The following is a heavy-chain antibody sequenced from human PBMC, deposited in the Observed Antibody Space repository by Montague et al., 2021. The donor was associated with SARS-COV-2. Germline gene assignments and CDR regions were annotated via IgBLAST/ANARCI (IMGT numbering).Heavy chain of an antibody. J-gene: IGHJ6*02. V-gene: IGHV4-4*07. CDR2: LYTSGST. CDR1: GGSISNYY. D-gene: IGHD6-19*01. Sequence: SETLSLTCTVSGGSISNYYWTWIRQPAEKGLEWIGRLYTSGSTTXXPSXXXRVTMSVDTSKNQFSLNVTSVTAADTAIYYCARESGYSSGWRYYYVMDVWGQGTTVTVS. CDR3: ARESGYSSGWRYYYVMDV.